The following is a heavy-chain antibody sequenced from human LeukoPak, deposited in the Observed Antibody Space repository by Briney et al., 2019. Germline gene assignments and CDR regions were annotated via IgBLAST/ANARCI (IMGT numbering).Heavy chain of an antibody. CDR3: ASRVRDSWYVSYYSYYMDV. CDR1: GFTSSSYW. J-gene: IGHJ6*03. Sequence: GGSLRLSCVASGFTSSSYWMTWVRQAPGKGLEWVADIKQDGSGKNYVDSVRGRFTISRDNGENSLYLQMDSLRVEDTAVYYCASRVRDSWYVSYYSYYMDVWGIGTTVTVS. CDR2: IKQDGSGK. V-gene: IGHV3-7*01. D-gene: IGHD1-14*01.